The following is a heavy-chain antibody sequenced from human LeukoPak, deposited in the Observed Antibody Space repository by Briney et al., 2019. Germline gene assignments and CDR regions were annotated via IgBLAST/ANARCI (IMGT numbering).Heavy chain of an antibody. J-gene: IGHJ4*02. CDR1: GFNFANHA. CDR2: ISGGGDIT. CDR3: VREDTPATANY. D-gene: IGHD2-21*02. V-gene: IGHV3-23*01. Sequence: GGSLRLSCAASGFNFANHAMSWVRQTPGKGLEWVSAISGGGDITYYADSVTGRFTISRDDSKDTLFLQMHSLRPGDTAVYYCVREDTPATANYWGQGTLVTISS.